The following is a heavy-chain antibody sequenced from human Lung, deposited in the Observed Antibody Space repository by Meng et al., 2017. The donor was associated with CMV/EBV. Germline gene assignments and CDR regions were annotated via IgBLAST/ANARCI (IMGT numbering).Heavy chain of an antibody. CDR3: AKNPVDYADP. J-gene: IGHJ5*02. D-gene: IGHD4-17*01. Sequence: GESLKISCAASGFTFGTYGMSWVRQAPGKGLEWVAVIYLGDRSTWYGDFVKGRFSIYTDDSKSTVYLQMNSLRAEDTALYYCAKNPVDYADPWGQGTLVNVSS. V-gene: IGHV3-23*03. CDR1: GFTFGTYG. CDR2: IYLGDRST.